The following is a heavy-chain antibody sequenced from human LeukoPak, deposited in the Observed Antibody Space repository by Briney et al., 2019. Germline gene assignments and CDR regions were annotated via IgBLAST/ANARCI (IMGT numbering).Heavy chain of an antibody. V-gene: IGHV3-21*01. CDR2: ISSSSSYI. J-gene: IGHJ4*02. CDR3: ARGKDMTTVTTDLDY. CDR1: GFTFSSYS. Sequence: EGSLRLSCAASGFTFSSYSMNWVRQAPEKGLEWVSSISSSSSYIYYADSVKGRFTISRDNAKNSLYLQMNSLRAEDTAVYYCARGKDMTTVTTDLDYWGQGTLVTVSS. D-gene: IGHD4-17*01.